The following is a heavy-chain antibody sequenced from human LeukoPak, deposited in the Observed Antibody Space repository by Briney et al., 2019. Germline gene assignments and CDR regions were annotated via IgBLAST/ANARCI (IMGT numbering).Heavy chain of an antibody. CDR1: GFTFSSYS. Sequence: GGSLRLSCAASGFTFSSYSMNWVRQAPGKWLEWVSSISSSSSYIYYADSVKGRFTISRDNAKNSLYLQMNSLRAEDTAVYYCAREMSHSSSPPPFDYWGQGTLVTVSS. D-gene: IGHD6-13*01. J-gene: IGHJ4*02. V-gene: IGHV3-21*01. CDR3: AREMSHSSSPPPFDY. CDR2: ISSSSSYI.